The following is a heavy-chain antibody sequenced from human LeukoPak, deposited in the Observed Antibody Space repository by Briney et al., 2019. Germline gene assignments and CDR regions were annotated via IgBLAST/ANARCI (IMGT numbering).Heavy chain of an antibody. Sequence: SETLSLTCTVSGGSISGYYWSWIRQPPGKGLEWIGYIYYSGSTNYNPSLKSRVTISVDTSKNQFSLKLSSVTAADTAVYYCARGGDYYGSGSYYFWGQGTLVTVST. J-gene: IGHJ4*02. CDR2: IYYSGST. CDR3: ARGGDYYGSGSYYF. D-gene: IGHD3-10*01. CDR1: GGSISGYY. V-gene: IGHV4-59*01.